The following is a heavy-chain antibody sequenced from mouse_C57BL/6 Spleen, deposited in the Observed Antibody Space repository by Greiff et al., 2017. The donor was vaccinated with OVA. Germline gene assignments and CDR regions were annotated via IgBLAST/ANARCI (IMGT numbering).Heavy chain of an antibody. CDR3: ARDVSSYWYFDV. V-gene: IGHV3-6*01. Sequence: DVKLQESGPGLVKPSQSLSLTCSVTGYSITSGYYWNWIRQFPGNKLEWMGYISYDGSNNYNPSLKNRISITRDTSKNQFFLKLNSVTTEDTATYYCARDVSSYWYFDVWGTGTTVTVSS. CDR2: ISYDGSN. CDR1: GYSITSGYY. J-gene: IGHJ1*03. D-gene: IGHD1-1*01.